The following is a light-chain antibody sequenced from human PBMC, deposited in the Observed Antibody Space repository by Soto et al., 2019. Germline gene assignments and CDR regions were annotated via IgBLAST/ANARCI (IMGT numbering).Light chain of an antibody. Sequence: QLVLTQSPSASASLGASVKLTCTLSSGHSSYAIAWHQQQPEKGPRYLMKLNSDGSHSKGDGIPDRFSGSSSGAERYLTISSLQSEDEADYYCQTWGTGTLVFGGGTKPTVL. CDR2: LNSDGSH. CDR3: QTWGTGTLV. CDR1: SGHSSYA. V-gene: IGLV4-69*01. J-gene: IGLJ2*01.